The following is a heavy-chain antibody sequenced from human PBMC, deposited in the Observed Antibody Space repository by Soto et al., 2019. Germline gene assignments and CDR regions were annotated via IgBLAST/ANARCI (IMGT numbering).Heavy chain of an antibody. J-gene: IGHJ6*02. D-gene: IGHD4-17*01. CDR3: ARHRGPYGDYYYGMDV. CDR2: IIPIFGTA. V-gene: IGHV1-69*12. CDR1: GGTFSSYA. Sequence: QVQLVQSGAEVKKPGSSVKVSCKASGGTFSSYAISWVRQAPGQGLEWMGGIIPIFGTANYAQKFQGRVTITADESTSTAYKELSSLRSEDTAVYSGARHRGPYGDYYYGMDVWGQGTTVTVSS.